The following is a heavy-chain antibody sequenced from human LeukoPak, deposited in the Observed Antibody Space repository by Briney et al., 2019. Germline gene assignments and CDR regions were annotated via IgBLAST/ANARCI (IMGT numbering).Heavy chain of an antibody. CDR3: ARGPPTPYYYGSGSRFDY. D-gene: IGHD3-10*01. CDR1: GFTFSSYW. Sequence: PGGSLRLSCAASGFTFSSYWMHWVRQAPGKGLVWVSRINSDGSSTSYADSVKGRFTISRDNAKNTLYLQMNSLRAEDTAVYYCARGPPTPYYYGSGSRFDYWGQGTLVTVSS. CDR2: INSDGSST. V-gene: IGHV3-74*01. J-gene: IGHJ4*02.